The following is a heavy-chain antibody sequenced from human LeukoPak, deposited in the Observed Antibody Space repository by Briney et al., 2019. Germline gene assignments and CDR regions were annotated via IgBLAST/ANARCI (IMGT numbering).Heavy chain of an antibody. CDR1: GFTFSSYG. D-gene: IGHD4-17*01. V-gene: IGHV3-33*01. Sequence: GGSLRLSCAASGFTFSSYGMHWVRQAPGKGLERGAVIWFDGSNKYYADSVKGRFTISRDNSKNTLYLQMNSLRAEDTAVYYCARDLRRLSRVSYGMDVWGQGTTVTVSS. J-gene: IGHJ6*02. CDR2: IWFDGSNK. CDR3: ARDLRRLSRVSYGMDV.